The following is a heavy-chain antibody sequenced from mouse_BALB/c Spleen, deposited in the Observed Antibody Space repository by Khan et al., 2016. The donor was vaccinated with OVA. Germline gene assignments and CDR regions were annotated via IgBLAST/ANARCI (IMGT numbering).Heavy chain of an antibody. V-gene: IGHV1-77*01. CDR1: GYTFTDYY. D-gene: IGHD1-2*01. Sequence: VQLQESGAELARPGASVKLSCKASGYTFTDYYINWVKQRTGQGLEWIGEISPGSGDTYYNERFKGKATLTADKSSSTAYMQLSSLTSEAAAGYCCARRNYFGYTFAYWGQGTLVTVAA. J-gene: IGHJ3*01. CDR3: ARRNYFGYTFAY. CDR2: ISPGSGDT.